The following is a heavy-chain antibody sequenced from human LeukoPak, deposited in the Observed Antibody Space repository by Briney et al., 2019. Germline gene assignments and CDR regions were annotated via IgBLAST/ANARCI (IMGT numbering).Heavy chain of an antibody. J-gene: IGHJ3*02. D-gene: IGHD2-2*02. CDR3: ARVGIVVVPAAIQEDAFDI. V-gene: IGHV3-21*01. CDR1: GFTFSSYS. Sequence: GGSLRLSCAASGFTFSSYSMNWVRLAPGKGLEWVSSISSSSSYIYYADSVKGRFTISRDNAKNSLYLQMNSLRAEDTAVYYCARVGIVVVPAAIQEDAFDIWGQGQWSPSLQ. CDR2: ISSSSSYI.